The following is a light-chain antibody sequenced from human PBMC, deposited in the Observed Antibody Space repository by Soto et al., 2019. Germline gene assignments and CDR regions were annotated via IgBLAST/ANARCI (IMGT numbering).Light chain of an antibody. CDR2: AAS. CDR3: QQSYSTPVT. J-gene: IGKJ2*01. V-gene: IGKV1-39*01. CDR1: QSIYNY. Sequence: DIQMTQSPSSLSASVGDRVTITCRASQSIYNYLNWYQQKPGKAPKLLIYAASSLQSGVPSRFRGSGSGTDFNLTISSLQPEDFATYYCQQSYSTPVTFGQGTKLEIK.